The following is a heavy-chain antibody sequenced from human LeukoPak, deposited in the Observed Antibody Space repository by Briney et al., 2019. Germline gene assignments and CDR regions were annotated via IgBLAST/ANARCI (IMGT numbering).Heavy chain of an antibody. CDR2: VYPGDSDT. CDR1: GYSFTSYW. CDR3: ARHYNSSWILFDY. D-gene: IGHD6-13*01. V-gene: IGHV5-51*01. J-gene: IGHJ4*02. Sequence: GASLKISCKGSGYSFTSYWIGWVRQMPGKGLEWMGIVYPGDSDTRYSPSFQGQVTIAAAKSIRTAYLQWSSLKASDTATYYCARHYNSSWILFDYSGQGTLVTVSS.